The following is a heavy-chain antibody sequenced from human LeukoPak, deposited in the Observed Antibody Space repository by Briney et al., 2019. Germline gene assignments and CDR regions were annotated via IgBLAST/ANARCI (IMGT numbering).Heavy chain of an antibody. V-gene: IGHV4-39*02. J-gene: IGHJ3*02. D-gene: IGHD4-17*01. CDR2: IYYSGST. CDR3: ARDDCGVRFHAFDI. Sequence: SETLSLTCTVSGGSISASLYYWGWIRQPPGKGLEWLGCIYYSGSTYYNPSLKSRVTISVDTSKNQFSLKLSSVTAADTAVYYCARDDCGVRFHAFDIWGQGTMVTVSS. CDR1: GGSISASLYY.